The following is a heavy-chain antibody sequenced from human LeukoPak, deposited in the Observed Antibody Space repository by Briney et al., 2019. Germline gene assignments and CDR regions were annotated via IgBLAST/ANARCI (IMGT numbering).Heavy chain of an antibody. V-gene: IGHV4-39*01. CDR2: IYYSGST. J-gene: IGHJ6*02. CDR1: GGSISSSSYY. D-gene: IGHD2-2*01. CDR3: ARHDAAKDDIVVVPAAYYYYGMDV. Sequence: PSETLSLTCTVSGGSISSSSYYWGWIRQPPGKGLEWIGGIYYSGSTYYNPSLKSRVTISVDTSKNQFSLKLSSVTAADTAVYYCARHDAAKDDIVVVPAAYYYYGMDVWGQGTTVTVSS.